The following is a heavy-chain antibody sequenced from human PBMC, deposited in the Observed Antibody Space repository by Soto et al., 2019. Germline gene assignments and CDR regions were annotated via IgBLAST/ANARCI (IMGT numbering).Heavy chain of an antibody. V-gene: IGHV3-23*01. D-gene: IGHD3-22*01. Sequence: GGAPRPSPADPGFPFLGHALSLVRQAAGEGVGGGLAISGSGGSTYYADSVKGRFTISRDNSKNTLYLQMNSLRAEDTAVYYCAKVRYYYDSSGYSLNPYYYYGMDVWGQGTTVTVSS. CDR3: AKVRYYYDSSGYSLNPYYYYGMDV. CDR2: ISGSGGST. J-gene: IGHJ6*02. CDR1: GFPFLGHA.